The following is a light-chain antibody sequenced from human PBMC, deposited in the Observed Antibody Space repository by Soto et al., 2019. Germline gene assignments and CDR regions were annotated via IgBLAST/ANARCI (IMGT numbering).Light chain of an antibody. CDR1: SSNVGSYKL. CDR3: CSSGGSPKYV. CDR2: EVN. Sequence: QSVLTQPATVSGSPGQSITISCTGTSSNVGSYKLVSWYQQHPGKAPKLMIFEVNKRPSGVSNRFSGSKSGNTASLTISGLKVEDDADYYCCSSGGSPKYVLGNGTKVT. V-gene: IGLV2-23*02. J-gene: IGLJ1*01.